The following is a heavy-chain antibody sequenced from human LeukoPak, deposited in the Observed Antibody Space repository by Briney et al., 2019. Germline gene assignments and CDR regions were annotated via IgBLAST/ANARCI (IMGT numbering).Heavy chain of an antibody. V-gene: IGHV3-30-3*01. CDR2: ISYDGSNK. J-gene: IGHJ4*02. Sequence: GGSLRLSCAASGFTFSSYAMHWVRQAPGKGLEWVAVISYDGSNKYYADSVKGRFTISRDNSKNTLYLQMNSLRAEDTAVYYCAKAYYYDRSGFGPDYWGQGTLVTVSS. CDR3: AKAYYYDRSGFGPDY. D-gene: IGHD3-22*01. CDR1: GFTFSSYA.